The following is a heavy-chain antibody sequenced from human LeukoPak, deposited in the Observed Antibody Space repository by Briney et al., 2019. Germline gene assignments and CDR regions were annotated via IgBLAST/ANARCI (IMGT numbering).Heavy chain of an antibody. CDR1: GFSFSSYW. D-gene: IGHD1-1*01. V-gene: IGHV3-74*01. CDR2: INIDGSTT. J-gene: IGHJ4*02. CDR3: VSDHTGHDDY. Sequence: GGSLRLSCAASGFSFSSYWMHWVRQAPGKGLVWGSRINIDGSTTTYADSVKGRFTISRDNAKNTPSLQMNSLRAEDTAVYYCVSDHTGHDDYWGQGTLVTVSS.